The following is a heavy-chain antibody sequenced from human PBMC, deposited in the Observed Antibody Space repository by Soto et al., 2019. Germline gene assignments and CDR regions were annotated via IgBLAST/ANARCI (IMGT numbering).Heavy chain of an antibody. CDR1: GFTFSSYA. J-gene: IGHJ4*02. CDR3: AKDRGYSYGYYFDY. V-gene: IGHV3-23*01. D-gene: IGHD5-18*01. Sequence: GGSLRLSCAASGFTFSSYAMSWVRQAPGKGLEWVSAISGSGGSTYYADSMKGRFTISRDNSKNTLYLQMNSLRAEDTAVYYCAKDRGYSYGYYFDYWGQGTLVTVSS. CDR2: ISGSGGST.